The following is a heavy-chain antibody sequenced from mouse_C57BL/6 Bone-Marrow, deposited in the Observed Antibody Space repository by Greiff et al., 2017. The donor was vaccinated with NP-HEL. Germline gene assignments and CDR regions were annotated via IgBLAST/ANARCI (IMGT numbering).Heavy chain of an antibody. V-gene: IGHV5-4*03. Sequence: EVKVVESGGGLVKPGGSLKLSCAASGFTFSSYAMSWVRQTPEQRLEWVATISDGGSYTYYPDNVKGRFTISRDNAKNNLYLQMSHLKSEDTAMYYCARPLGFAYWGQGTLVTVSA. J-gene: IGHJ3*01. CDR1: GFTFSSYA. CDR2: ISDGGSYT. CDR3: ARPLGFAY.